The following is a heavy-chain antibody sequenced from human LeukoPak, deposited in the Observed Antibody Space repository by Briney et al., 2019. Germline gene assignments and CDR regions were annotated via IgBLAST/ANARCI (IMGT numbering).Heavy chain of an antibody. V-gene: IGHV3-7*01. CDR1: GFTFGSYW. J-gene: IGHJ4*02. CDR3: ARCNYYDSSGYPTSFEN. D-gene: IGHD3-22*01. CDR2: IKQDESEK. Sequence: GGSLRLSCAASGFTFGSYWMTWVRQAPGKGLEWVANIKQDESEKYYVDSVRGRFTISRDNAKNSLYLQMNSLRAEDTAVSYCARCNYYDSSGYPTSFENWGQGTLVTVSS.